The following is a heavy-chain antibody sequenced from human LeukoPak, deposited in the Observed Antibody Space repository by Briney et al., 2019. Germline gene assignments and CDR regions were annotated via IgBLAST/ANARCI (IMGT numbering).Heavy chain of an antibody. CDR1: GFTFSSYG. J-gene: IGHJ6*02. CDR2: ISYDGSNK. CDR3: AKDQRRWVGYCSSTSCYRHDGMDV. D-gene: IGHD2-2*03. V-gene: IGHV3-30*18. Sequence: PGRSLRLSCAASGFTFSSYGMHWVRQAPGKGLEWVAVISYDGSNKYYADSVKGRFTISRDNSKNTLYLQMNSLRAEDTAVYYCAKDQRRWVGYCSSTSCYRHDGMDVWGQGTTVTVSS.